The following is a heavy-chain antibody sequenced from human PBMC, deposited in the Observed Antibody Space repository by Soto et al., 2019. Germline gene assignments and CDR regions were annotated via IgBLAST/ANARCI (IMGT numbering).Heavy chain of an antibody. Sequence: SEARSVTSTVSGGFISRDYWSWSRQPPGKRLEWIGYIYYRGSTIYNPSLKSRVTISVDTSKNQFSLRLTSVTAADTAVYYCARLMYYYDSSGYYYDGSYFDYWGQGTLVTVS. CDR1: GGFISRDY. D-gene: IGHD3-22*01. J-gene: IGHJ4*02. V-gene: IGHV4-59*01. CDR2: IYYRGST. CDR3: ARLMYYYDSSGYYYDGSYFDY.